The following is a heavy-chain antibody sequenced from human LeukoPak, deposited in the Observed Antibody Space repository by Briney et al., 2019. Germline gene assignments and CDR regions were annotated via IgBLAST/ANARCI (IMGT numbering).Heavy chain of an antibody. CDR2: INSNSLNT. D-gene: IGHD1-26*01. CDR3: TRAKWDAEGWYFDL. V-gene: IGHV1-8*01. CDR1: GCTLTTSD. Sequence: ASVKVSCTDSGCTLTTSDIQWVRQASGHGLEWLEFINSNSLNTDYAPKFQGRVTMTRDISIGTVYIEMTRLTSEDTAVYFCTRAKWDAEGWYFDLWGRRTLVTVSS. J-gene: IGHJ2*01.